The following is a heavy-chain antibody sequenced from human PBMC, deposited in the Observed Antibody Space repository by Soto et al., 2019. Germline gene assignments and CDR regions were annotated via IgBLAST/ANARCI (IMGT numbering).Heavy chain of an antibody. CDR2: INPSGGST. D-gene: IGHD5-18*01. J-gene: IGHJ6*02. CDR1: GYTFTSYY. V-gene: IGHV1-46*01. Sequence: ASVKVSCKASGYTFTSYYMHWVRQAPGQGLEWMGIINPSGGSTSYAQKFQGRVTMTRDTSTSTVYMELSSLRSEDTAVYYCARGDGYSYDYYYYGMDVWGQGTTVTVSS. CDR3: ARGDGYSYDYYYYGMDV.